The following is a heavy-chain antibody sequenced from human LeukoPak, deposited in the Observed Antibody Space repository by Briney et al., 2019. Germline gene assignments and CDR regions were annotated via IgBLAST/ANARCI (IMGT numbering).Heavy chain of an antibody. Sequence: PSEALSLTCTVSGGSLSSGSYYWSWIRQPAGTGLEWIGRIYTSGGTNYNPSLKSRVTISVDTSKNQFSLKLSSVTAVDTAVYYCAREVGYCSGGSCPTGMDVWGQGTTVTVSS. D-gene: IGHD2-15*01. CDR2: IYTSGGT. CDR3: AREVGYCSGGSCPTGMDV. CDR1: GGSLSSGSYY. J-gene: IGHJ6*02. V-gene: IGHV4-61*02.